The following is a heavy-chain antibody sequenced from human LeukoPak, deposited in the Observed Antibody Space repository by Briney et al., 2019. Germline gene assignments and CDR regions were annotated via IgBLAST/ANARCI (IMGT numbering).Heavy chain of an antibody. CDR2: IIPTFGTA. J-gene: IGHJ6*04. D-gene: IGHD3-10*01. CDR3: ARADGSGSYGSHYYYYGMDV. V-gene: IGHV1-69*01. Sequence: ASVKVSCKASGGTFSSYAISWVRQAPGQGLEWMGGIIPTFGTANYAQKFQGRVTITADESTSTAYMELSSLRSEDTAVYYCARADGSGSYGSHYYYYGMDVWGKGTTVTVSS. CDR1: GGTFSSYA.